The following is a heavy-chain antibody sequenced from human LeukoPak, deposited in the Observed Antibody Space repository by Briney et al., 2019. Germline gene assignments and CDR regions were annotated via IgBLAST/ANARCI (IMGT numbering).Heavy chain of an antibody. CDR2: IYHSGST. D-gene: IGHD6-13*01. J-gene: IGHJ4*02. CDR3: ATGYSSTWYYFDY. Sequence: SETLSLTCTVSGDSISSYYWSWIRQPPGKGLEWVGYIYHSGSTNYNPSLKSRVTISVDTSKRQFSLKLSSVTAADTAVYYCATGYSSTWYYFDYWGQGTLVTVSS. CDR1: GDSISSYY. V-gene: IGHV4-59*01.